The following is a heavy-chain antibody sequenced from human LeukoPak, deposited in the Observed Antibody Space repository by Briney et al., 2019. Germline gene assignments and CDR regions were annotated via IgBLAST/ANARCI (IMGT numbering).Heavy chain of an antibody. Sequence: PSETLSLTCTVSGGSISSYYWSWIRQPPGKGLQWIGEINHSGSTNYNPSLKSRLTISIDTSKNQFSLRLSSVTAADTAVYYCSAAMVYYYGMDVWGQGTTVTVSS. D-gene: IGHD2-2*01. V-gene: IGHV4-34*01. CDR3: SAAMVYYYGMDV. CDR2: INHSGST. J-gene: IGHJ6*02. CDR1: GGSISSYY.